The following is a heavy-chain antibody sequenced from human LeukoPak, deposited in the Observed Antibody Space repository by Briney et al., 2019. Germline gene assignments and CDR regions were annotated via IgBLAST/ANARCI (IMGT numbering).Heavy chain of an antibody. D-gene: IGHD6-19*01. CDR1: GGTFSSYA. CDR3: ARDTNPSYSGWYNLPDY. V-gene: IGHV1-69*05. CDR2: SIPIFGTA. J-gene: IGHJ4*02. Sequence: SVKVSCKASGGTFSSYAISWVRQAPGQRLEWMGGSIPIFGTASYAQKFQGRVTMTRDTSTSTVYMELSSLRSEDTAVYYCARDTNPSYSGWYNLPDYWGQGTLVTVSS.